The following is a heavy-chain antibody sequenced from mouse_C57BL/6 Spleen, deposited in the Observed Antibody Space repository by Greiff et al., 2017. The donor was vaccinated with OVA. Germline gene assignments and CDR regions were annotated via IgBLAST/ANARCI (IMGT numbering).Heavy chain of an antibody. J-gene: IGHJ1*03. D-gene: IGHD4-1*01. Sequence: VQLQQSGAELVKPGASVKISCKASGYAFSSYWMNWVKQRPGKGLEWIGQIYPGDGDTNYNGKFKGKATLTADKSSSTAYMQLSSLTSEDSAVYFCARQGTGTSWYFDVWVTGTTVTVSS. CDR2: IYPGDGDT. CDR1: GYAFSSYW. CDR3: ARQGTGTSWYFDV. V-gene: IGHV1-80*01.